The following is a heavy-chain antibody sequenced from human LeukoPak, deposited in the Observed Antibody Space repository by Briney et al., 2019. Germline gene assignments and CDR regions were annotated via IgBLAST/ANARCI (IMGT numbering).Heavy chain of an antibody. J-gene: IGHJ3*02. CDR2: IYPGDSDT. V-gene: IGHV5-51*01. CDR3: ARIYVLRFLEWSSSYAFDI. CDR1: GYSFTSYW. D-gene: IGHD3-3*01. Sequence: GESLKISCKGSGYSFTSYWIGWVRQMPGKGLEWMGIIYPGDSDTRYSPSFQGQVTISADKSISTAYLQWSSLKASDTAMYYCARIYVLRFLEWSSSYAFDIWGQGTMVTVSS.